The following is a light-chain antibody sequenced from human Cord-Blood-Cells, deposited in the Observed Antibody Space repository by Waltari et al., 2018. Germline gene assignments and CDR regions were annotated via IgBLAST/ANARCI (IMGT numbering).Light chain of an antibody. CDR2: DVR. J-gene: IGLJ1*01. V-gene: IGLV2-14*03. Sequence: QSALTQPASVSGSPGQSITISCPGTTSDVGGYNYVSWYQPHPGKAPKLMIYDVRNRPAGVSNRFAGSKSGNTASLTISGLQAEDEADYYCSSYTSSSTLVFGTGTKVTVL. CDR3: SSYTSSSTLV. CDR1: TSDVGGYNY.